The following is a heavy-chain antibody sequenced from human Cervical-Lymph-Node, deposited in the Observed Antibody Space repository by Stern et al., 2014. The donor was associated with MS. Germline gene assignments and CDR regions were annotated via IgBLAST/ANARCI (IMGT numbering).Heavy chain of an antibody. J-gene: IGHJ4*02. CDR3: AKAWGH. D-gene: IGHD7-27*01. Sequence: VQLVESGGGVVQPGRSLRLSCEASGLNFSSYGMYWVPQAPGKEPEWVAVISKDGSKKYYAGSVKGRFTVSRDNSKNTLFLQMNSLRREDTAVYYCAKAWGHWGQGTLVIVSS. CDR2: ISKDGSKK. V-gene: IGHV3-30*18. CDR1: GLNFSSYG.